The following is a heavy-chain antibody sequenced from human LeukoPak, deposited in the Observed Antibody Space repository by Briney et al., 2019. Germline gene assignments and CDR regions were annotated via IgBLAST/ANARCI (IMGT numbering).Heavy chain of an antibody. CDR3: ERWGGYSDGGEDYFDY. Sequence: PSETLSLTCAVSGGSISSYYWSWIRQPPGKGLEWVGSIYYSGSTNYNPSLKSRVTISTDTCKNRFCLRLSSVTTADTGVYYCERWGGYSDGGEDYFDYWGQGTLVAVSS. CDR1: GGSISSYY. V-gene: IGHV4-59*01. D-gene: IGHD5-18*01. J-gene: IGHJ4*02. CDR2: IYYSGST.